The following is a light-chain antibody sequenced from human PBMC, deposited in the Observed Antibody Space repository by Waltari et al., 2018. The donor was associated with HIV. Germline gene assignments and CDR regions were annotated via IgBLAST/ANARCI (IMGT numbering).Light chain of an antibody. CDR2: EVS. V-gene: IGLV2-14*01. CDR1: SSAVGVYNY. J-gene: IGLJ3*02. CDR3: SSYTTRNTRV. Sequence: QSALTQPASVSGSPGQSITISCTGTSSAVGVYNYVSWYQQNPGKAPKLMIYEVSNRPSGVSNRFSGSKSGNTASLTISGLQAEDEADYYCSSYTTRNTRVFGGGTTLTVL.